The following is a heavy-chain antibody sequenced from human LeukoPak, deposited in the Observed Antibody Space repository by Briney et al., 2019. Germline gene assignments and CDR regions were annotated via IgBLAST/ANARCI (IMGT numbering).Heavy chain of an antibody. Sequence: GESLKISCKGSGYSFTSYWIDWVRQMPGKGLEWMGIIYPGDSDTRYSPSFQGQVTISADKSISTAYLQWSSLKASDTAMYYCARREYYYDSSAGAFDIWGQGTMVTVSS. D-gene: IGHD3-22*01. CDR3: ARREYYYDSSAGAFDI. J-gene: IGHJ3*02. CDR2: IYPGDSDT. V-gene: IGHV5-51*01. CDR1: GYSFTSYW.